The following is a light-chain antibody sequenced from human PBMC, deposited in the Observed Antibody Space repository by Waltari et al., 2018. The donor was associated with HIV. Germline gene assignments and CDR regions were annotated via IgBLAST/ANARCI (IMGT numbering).Light chain of an antibody. CDR2: WAS. Sequence: DIVLTQSPASLAVSLGARATANCTSSHTVLYSSDNRDYLAWYQVRPGQPPQLLIYWASTRQSGVPDRFSGSGSGTHFTLTISGLQAEDVAIYYCQQYYTTPQSFGQGTRLEI. J-gene: IGKJ2*03. V-gene: IGKV4-1*01. CDR1: HTVLYSSDNRDY. CDR3: QQYYTTPQS.